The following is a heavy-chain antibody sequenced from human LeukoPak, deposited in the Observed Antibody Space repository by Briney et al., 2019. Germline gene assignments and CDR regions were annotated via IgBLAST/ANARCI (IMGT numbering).Heavy chain of an antibody. D-gene: IGHD6-13*01. Sequence: PGGSLRLSCAASGFTFSSYGMHWVRQAPGKGLEWVSAISGSGGSTYYADSVKGRFTISRDNSKNTLYLQMNSLRAEDTAVYYCAKDRGVIAAAGTIWGQGTLVTVSS. V-gene: IGHV3-23*01. CDR1: GFTFSSYG. J-gene: IGHJ4*02. CDR3: AKDRGVIAAAGTI. CDR2: ISGSGGST.